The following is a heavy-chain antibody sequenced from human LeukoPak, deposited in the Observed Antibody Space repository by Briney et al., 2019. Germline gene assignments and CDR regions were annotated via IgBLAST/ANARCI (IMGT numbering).Heavy chain of an antibody. CDR2: ISYDGSNK. Sequence: GGSLRLSCAASGFTFGSYAMHWVRQAPGKGLEWVAVISYDGSNKYYADSVKGRFTISRDNSKNTLYLQMNSLRAEDMAVYYCARGLDYGDYVGHFDYWGQGTLVTVSS. J-gene: IGHJ4*02. V-gene: IGHV3-30-3*01. CDR1: GFTFGSYA. CDR3: ARGLDYGDYVGHFDY. D-gene: IGHD4-17*01.